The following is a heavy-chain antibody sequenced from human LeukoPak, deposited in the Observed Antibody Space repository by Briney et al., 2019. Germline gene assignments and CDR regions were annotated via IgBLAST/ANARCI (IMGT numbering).Heavy chain of an antibody. CDR3: ARVRECSVITGKLELGGRIAHNWFDP. V-gene: IGHV1-46*01. D-gene: IGHD1-7*01. CDR1: GYTFTSYY. Sequence: GASVKVSCKASGYTFTSYYMHWVRQAPGQGLEWMGIINPSGGSTSYAQKFQGRVTMTRDMSTSTVYMELSSLRSEDTAVYYCARVRECSVITGKLELGGRIAHNWFDPWGQGTLVTVSS. J-gene: IGHJ5*02. CDR2: INPSGGST.